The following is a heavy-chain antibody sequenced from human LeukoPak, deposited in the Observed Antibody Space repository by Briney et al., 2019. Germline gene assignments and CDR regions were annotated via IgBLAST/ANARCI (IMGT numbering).Heavy chain of an antibody. CDR2: INPSGGST. CDR3: ARDGDFGDYDSSGYYSAFDY. Sequence: VASVTLSCKASGYTFSSYYMHWVRQAPGQGLEWMGIINPSGGSTIYAETLQGRVTMTRDTSTSTVYMELSSLRSEDTAVYYCARDGDFGDYDSSGYYSAFDYWGQGTLVTVSS. V-gene: IGHV1-46*04. D-gene: IGHD3-22*01. CDR1: GYTFSSYY. J-gene: IGHJ4*02.